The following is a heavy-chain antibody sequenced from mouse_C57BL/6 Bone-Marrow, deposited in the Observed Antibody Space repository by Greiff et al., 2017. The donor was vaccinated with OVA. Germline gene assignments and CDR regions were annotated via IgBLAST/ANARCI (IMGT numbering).Heavy chain of an antibody. CDR1: GYTFTDYI. CDR3: GSEAYGSSYGYFDV. V-gene: IGHV1-11*01. J-gene: IGHJ1*03. Sequence: VQLQQSGAELASPGASVTLSCKASGYTFTDYIMNWVKKRPGQGLEWIGRIYPVSGETNYNQKFMGKATFSVDRSSSTVYMVLNSLTSEDRAVYYGGSEAYGSSYGYFDVWGTGTTVTVSS. CDR2: IYPVSGET. D-gene: IGHD1-1*01.